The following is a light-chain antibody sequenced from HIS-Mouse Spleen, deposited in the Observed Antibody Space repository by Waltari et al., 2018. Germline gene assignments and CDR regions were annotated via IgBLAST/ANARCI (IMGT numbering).Light chain of an antibody. V-gene: IGKV1-8*01. CDR1: QGISSY. Sequence: AIPITQSPSSLSASTGDRVPITCRASQGISSYFAWYQQKPGKAPKLLIYAASTLQSGVPSRFSGSGSGTDFTLTISCLQSEDFATYYCQQFYSYPLTFGEGTKVEIK. CDR2: AAS. J-gene: IGKJ4*01. CDR3: QQFYSYPLT.